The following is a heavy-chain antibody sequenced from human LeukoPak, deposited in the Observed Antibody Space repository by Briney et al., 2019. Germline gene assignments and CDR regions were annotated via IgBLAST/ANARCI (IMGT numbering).Heavy chain of an antibody. D-gene: IGHD3-10*01. CDR1: GYTFTSYF. CDR3: AISGPDEKWFDP. J-gene: IGHJ5*02. Sequence: ASVKVSCKASGYTFTSYFMHWVRQAPGQGLEWMGIINPSAVSTTYAQKFQGRLTMTRDMSTSTVYMELSSLRSEDTAVYYCAISGPDEKWFDPWGQGTLVTVSS. CDR2: INPSAVST. V-gene: IGHV1-46*01.